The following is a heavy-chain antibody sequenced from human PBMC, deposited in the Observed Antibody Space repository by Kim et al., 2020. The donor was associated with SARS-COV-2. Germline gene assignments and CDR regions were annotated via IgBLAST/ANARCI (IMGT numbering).Heavy chain of an antibody. D-gene: IGHD1-1*01. Sequence: NSNPSLKSRVTISVDTSKNQFSLKLSSVTAADTAMYYCASFDGYNYYFDYWGQGTLVTVSS. V-gene: IGHV4-59*01. J-gene: IGHJ4*02. CDR3: ASFDGYNYYFDY.